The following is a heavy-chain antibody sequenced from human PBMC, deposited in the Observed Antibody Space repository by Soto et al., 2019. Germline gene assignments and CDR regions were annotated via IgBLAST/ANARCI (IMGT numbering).Heavy chain of an antibody. CDR3: ATTLRYFDWLSTRYYYYGMDV. CDR2: IIPIFGTA. CDR1: GGTFSSYA. D-gene: IGHD3-9*01. J-gene: IGHJ6*02. Sequence: SVKVSCKASGGTFSSYAISWVRQAPGQGLEWMGGIIPIFGTANYAQKFQGRVTITADESTSTAYMELSSLRSEDTAVYYCATTLRYFDWLSTRYYYYGMDVWGQGTTVTVSS. V-gene: IGHV1-69*13.